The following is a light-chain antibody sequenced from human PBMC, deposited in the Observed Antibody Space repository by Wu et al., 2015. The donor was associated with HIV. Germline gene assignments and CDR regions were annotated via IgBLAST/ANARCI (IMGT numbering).Light chain of an antibody. CDR2: DTS. CDR3: QQYNNGPRT. J-gene: IGKJ1*01. CDR1: QSVSRF. V-gene: IGKV3D-15*01. Sequence: EIVLTQSPDTLSASPGERATLSCRASQSVSRFLAWYQHKPGQAPRVLIYDTSNRAAGIPTRFSGSGFGTEFTLTISSMQSEDFAVYYCQQYNNGPRTFGQGTKVEVK.